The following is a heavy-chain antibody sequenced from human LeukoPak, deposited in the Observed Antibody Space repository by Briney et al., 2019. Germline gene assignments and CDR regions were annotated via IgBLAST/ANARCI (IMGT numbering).Heavy chain of an antibody. V-gene: IGHV1-69*10. D-gene: IGHD6-6*01. Sequence: SVTVSCKASGGTFSSYAISGVRQAPGQGVEWMGRIIPILGIANYAQKFQGRVTITADKSTSTAYMELSSLRSEDTAVYYCARAMYSRIAARPNYYGMDVWGQGTTVTVSS. J-gene: IGHJ6*02. CDR3: ARAMYSRIAARPNYYGMDV. CDR2: IIPILGIA. CDR1: GGTFSSYA.